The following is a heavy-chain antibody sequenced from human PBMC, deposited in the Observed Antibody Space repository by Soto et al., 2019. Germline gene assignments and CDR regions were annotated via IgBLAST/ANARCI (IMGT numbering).Heavy chain of an antibody. Sequence: QVQLVESGGGVVQPGRSLRLSCAASGFTFSSYGMHWVRQAPGKGLEWVAVIWYDGSNKYYADSVKGRFTISRDNSKNTLYLQMTSLRAEDTAVYYCARSRDGYNYYYYYYGMDVWGQGTTVTVSS. CDR1: GFTFSSYG. J-gene: IGHJ6*02. V-gene: IGHV3-33*01. CDR2: IWYDGSNK. CDR3: ARSRDGYNYYYYYYGMDV. D-gene: IGHD5-12*01.